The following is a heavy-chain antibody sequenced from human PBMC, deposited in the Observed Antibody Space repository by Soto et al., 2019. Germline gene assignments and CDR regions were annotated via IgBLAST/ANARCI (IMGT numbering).Heavy chain of an antibody. J-gene: IGHJ5*02. CDR2: INHSGST. CDR3: ASVGEHNSYADWFDP. CDR1: GGSFSGYY. D-gene: IGHD1-26*01. V-gene: IGHV4-34*01. Sequence: QVQLRQWGAGLLKPSETLSLTCAAYGGSFSGYYWSWIRQPTGKGLEWIGEINHSGSTNYNPSLKSRVTISVDTSKNQFSLKLSSVTAADTALYYCASVGEHNSYADWFDPWGQGTLVTVSS.